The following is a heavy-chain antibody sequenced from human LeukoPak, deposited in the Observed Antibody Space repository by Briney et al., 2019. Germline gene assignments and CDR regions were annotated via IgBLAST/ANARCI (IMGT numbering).Heavy chain of an antibody. Sequence: GGSLRLSCAASGFTFSSYWMSWVRQAPGKGLEWEANIKHDGSDKYYVDSVKGRFTISRDNAESSLYLQMNSLRAEDTAMYYCARSQSLGYWGQGTLVTVSS. CDR1: GFTFSSYW. CDR2: IKHDGSDK. V-gene: IGHV3-7*04. CDR3: ARSQSLGY. J-gene: IGHJ4*02.